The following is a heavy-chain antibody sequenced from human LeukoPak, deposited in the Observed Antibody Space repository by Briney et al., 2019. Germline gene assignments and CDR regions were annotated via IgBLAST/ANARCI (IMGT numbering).Heavy chain of an antibody. CDR2: IYYSGST. CDR3: ARQVVVRDAFDI. J-gene: IGHJ3*02. D-gene: IGHD3-22*01. Sequence: KSSETLSLTRTVSGGSISSSSYYWGWIRQPPGKGLEWIGSIYYSGSTYYNPSLKSRVTISVDTSKNQFSLKLSSVTAADTAVYYCARQVVVRDAFDIWGQGTMVTVSS. CDR1: GGSISSSSYY. V-gene: IGHV4-39*01.